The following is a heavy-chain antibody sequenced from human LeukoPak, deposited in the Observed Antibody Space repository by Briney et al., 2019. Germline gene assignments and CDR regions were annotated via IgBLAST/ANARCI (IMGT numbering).Heavy chain of an antibody. CDR3: ARGGFYGDYVY. V-gene: IGHV4-31*03. CDR1: GGSISSGGYS. Sequence: SQTLSLTCTVSGGSISSGGYSWSWIRQHPGKGLEWIGYIYYSGSTYYNPSLKSRVTISVDTSKNQFSLKLSSVTAADTAVYYCARGGFYGDYVYWGQGTLVTVSS. CDR2: IYYSGST. J-gene: IGHJ4*02. D-gene: IGHD4-17*01.